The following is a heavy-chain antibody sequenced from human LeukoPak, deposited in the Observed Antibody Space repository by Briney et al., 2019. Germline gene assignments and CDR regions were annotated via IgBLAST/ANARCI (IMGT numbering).Heavy chain of an antibody. CDR2: ISGSGGST. CDR3: AKADCSSSTCYTSNGFDI. V-gene: IGHV3-23*01. Sequence: GGSLRLSCAASGFTFSSYAMSWVRQAPGKGLEWVSAISGSGGSTYYADFVKGRLTISRDKSKNTLYLQMNSLRAEDTDVYYCAKADCSSSTCYTSNGFDIWGQGTTVTVSS. J-gene: IGHJ3*02. CDR1: GFTFSSYA. D-gene: IGHD2-2*02.